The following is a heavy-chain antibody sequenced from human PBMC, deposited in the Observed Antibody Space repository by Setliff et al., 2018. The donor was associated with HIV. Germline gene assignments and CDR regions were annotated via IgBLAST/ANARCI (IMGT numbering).Heavy chain of an antibody. V-gene: IGHV3-15*07. Sequence: GGSLRLSCAASGFSLNIAWMNWVRQAPGKGLEWIGRIKNKAAGETTEYAAPVKDRFIISRDDSKNMLYLQMKSLKTEDTALYYCATDNCGGGCYLNYWGLVTLVTV. CDR2: IKNKAAGETT. CDR1: GFSLNIAW. J-gene: IGHJ4*02. CDR3: ATDNCGGGCYLNY. D-gene: IGHD2-21*02.